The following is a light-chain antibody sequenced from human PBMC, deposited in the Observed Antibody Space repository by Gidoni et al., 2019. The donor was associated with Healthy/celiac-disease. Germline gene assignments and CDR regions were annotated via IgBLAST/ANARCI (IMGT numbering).Light chain of an antibody. J-gene: IGKJ2*01. CDR3: QEYRTFS. V-gene: IGKV1-5*03. CDR1: QTIDDW. CDR2: KAS. Sequence: IQITQPPPTLSASVGDRVTITCRASQTIDDWVAWYQQKPGKVPNLLIYKASNLEFGVQSRCSGSGSGTEFTITISSLQPDDVESYYCQEYRTFSFGEGTKLKIK.